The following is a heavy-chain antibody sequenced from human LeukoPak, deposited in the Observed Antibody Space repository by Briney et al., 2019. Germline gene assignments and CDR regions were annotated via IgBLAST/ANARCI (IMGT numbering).Heavy chain of an antibody. J-gene: IGHJ6*02. CDR2: ISNSGSTI. V-gene: IGHV3-11*04. CDR3: ARDLSSTTGYYYYGMDV. CDR1: GFTFSDYY. D-gene: IGHD2/OR15-2a*01. Sequence: PGGSLRLSCAASGFTFSDYYMSWIRQAPGKGLEWVSYISNSGSTIYYADSVKGRFTISRDNARNSLYLQMNSLRAEDTALYYCARDLSSTTGYYYYGMDVWGQGTTVTVSS.